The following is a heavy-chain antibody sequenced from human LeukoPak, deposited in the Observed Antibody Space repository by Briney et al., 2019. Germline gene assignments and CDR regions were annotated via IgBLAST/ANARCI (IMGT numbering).Heavy chain of an antibody. D-gene: IGHD3-10*01. Sequence: ASVKVSCKASGYTFTSYYMHWVRQAPGQGLEWMGWINPNSGGTNYAQKFQGRVTMTTDTSTSTAYMELRSLRSDDTAVYYCATEGSLLWFGEFPYYFDYWGQGTLVTVSS. CDR2: INPNSGGT. CDR1: GYTFTSYY. CDR3: ATEGSLLWFGEFPYYFDY. V-gene: IGHV1-2*02. J-gene: IGHJ4*02.